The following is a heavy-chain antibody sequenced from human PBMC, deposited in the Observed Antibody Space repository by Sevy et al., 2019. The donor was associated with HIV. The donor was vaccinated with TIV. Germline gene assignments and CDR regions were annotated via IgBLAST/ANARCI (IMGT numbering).Heavy chain of an antibody. Sequence: GGSLRLSCASSGFTFSSYWMHWVRQVPGKGLVWVSLINLVGSNTIYADSVKGRFTISRDNAKNTLYLQMNSLRAEDTAVYYCAREPSANVISARNRFASWGQGTLVTVSS. CDR2: INLVGSNT. CDR1: GFTFSSYW. V-gene: IGHV3-74*01. CDR3: AREPSANVISARNRFAS. J-gene: IGHJ5*01. D-gene: IGHD2-8*01.